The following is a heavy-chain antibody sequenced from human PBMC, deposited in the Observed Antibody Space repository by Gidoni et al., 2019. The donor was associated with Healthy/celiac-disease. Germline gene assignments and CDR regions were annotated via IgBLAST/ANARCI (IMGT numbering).Heavy chain of an antibody. CDR1: GFTFSSYA. CDR2: ISYDGSNK. CDR3: ARDGIQLWSSYYYYMDV. J-gene: IGHJ6*03. V-gene: IGHV3-30-3*01. Sequence: QVQLVESGGGVVQPGRSLRLSCAASGFTFSSYAMHWVRQAPGKGLEWVAVISYDGSNKYYADSVKGRFTISRDNSKNTLYLQMNSLRAEDTAVYYCARDGIQLWSSYYYYMDVWGKGTTVTVSS. D-gene: IGHD5-18*01.